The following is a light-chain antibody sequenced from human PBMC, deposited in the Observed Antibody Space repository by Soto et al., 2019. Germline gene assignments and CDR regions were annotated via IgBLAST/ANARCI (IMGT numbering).Light chain of an antibody. CDR2: GAS. CDR1: QSVSSSY. Sequence: EIVLTQSPGTLSLSPGERATLSCMASQSVSSSYLAWYQQKPGQAPRLLIYGASSRATGIPDRFSGSGSGTDFTLTIRRLQPEDFAVYYCQQYGSSPPYTFGQGTKLEIK. CDR3: QQYGSSPPYT. V-gene: IGKV3-20*01. J-gene: IGKJ2*01.